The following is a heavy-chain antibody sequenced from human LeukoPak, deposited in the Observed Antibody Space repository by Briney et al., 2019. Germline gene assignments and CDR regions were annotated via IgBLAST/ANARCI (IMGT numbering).Heavy chain of an antibody. Sequence: SVKFSSKVSGYIFTELSIHWGRKAPENGPQWRGGLDPEDAETIYSPKFQGRLTMTEDTSTDTAYMELSSLRSEDTAVYFCATYREVRGVYFDYWGQGTLVTVSS. CDR2: LDPEDAET. V-gene: IGHV1-24*01. D-gene: IGHD3-10*01. CDR1: GYIFTELS. J-gene: IGHJ4*02. CDR3: ATYREVRGVYFDY.